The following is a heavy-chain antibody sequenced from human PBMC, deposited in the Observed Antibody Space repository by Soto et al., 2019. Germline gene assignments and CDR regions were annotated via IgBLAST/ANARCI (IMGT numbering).Heavy chain of an antibody. D-gene: IGHD3-10*01. V-gene: IGHV3-23*01. CDR2: ISGSGGST. Sequence: GGSLRLSCAASGFTFSSYDMHWVRQAPGKGLEWVSTISGSGGSTYYADSVKGRFTISGDNSNNTLYLQMTSLRAEVTAVYYCAKDGSGSYFPPFDSWGQGTLVTVSS. J-gene: IGHJ4*02. CDR3: AKDGSGSYFPPFDS. CDR1: GFTFSSYD.